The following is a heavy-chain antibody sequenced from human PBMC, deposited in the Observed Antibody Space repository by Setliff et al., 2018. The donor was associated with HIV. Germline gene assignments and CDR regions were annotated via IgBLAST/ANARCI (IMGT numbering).Heavy chain of an antibody. J-gene: IGHJ4*02. CDR2: IYWNDDK. Sequence: SGPTLVNPTQALTLTCTFSGFSLSTNGMGVGRIRQPPGKALEWLALIYWNDDKFYSPSLKSRLTITKDTSKNQVVLTMTSMDPVGTATYYCAHRLSYYDTSGYYSYYFDYWGQGTLVTVSS. CDR1: GFSLSTNGMG. D-gene: IGHD3-22*01. CDR3: AHRLSYYDTSGYYSYYFDY. V-gene: IGHV2-5*01.